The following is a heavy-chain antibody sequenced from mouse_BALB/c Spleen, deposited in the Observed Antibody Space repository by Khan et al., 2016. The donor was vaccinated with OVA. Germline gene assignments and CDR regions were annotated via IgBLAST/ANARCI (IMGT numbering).Heavy chain of an antibody. V-gene: IGHV1-7*01. CDR2: INPSTGST. CDR3: ARRGLRWDFDY. J-gene: IGHJ2*01. Sequence: QVRLQQSGAELAKPGASVKMSCKASGYTFINYWILWVKQRPGQGLAWIGYINPSTGSTESNQNFKDKATLTADKSSSTAYMQLSSLTSEDSAVYYCARRGLRWDFDYWGQGTTLTVSS. CDR1: GYTFINYW. D-gene: IGHD1-1*01.